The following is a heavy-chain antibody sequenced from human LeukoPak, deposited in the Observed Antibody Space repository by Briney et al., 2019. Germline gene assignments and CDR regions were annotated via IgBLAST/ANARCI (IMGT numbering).Heavy chain of an antibody. CDR2: ISGSGGST. Sequence: PGGSLRLSCAASGFTFSSYAMSWVRQAPGKGLEWVSAISGSGGSTYYADSVKGRFTISRDNSKNTLYLQMNSLRAEDTAVYYCARGRYFDWLQPRGMDVWGQGTTVTVSS. D-gene: IGHD3-9*01. J-gene: IGHJ6*02. V-gene: IGHV3-23*01. CDR1: GFTFSSYA. CDR3: ARGRYFDWLQPRGMDV.